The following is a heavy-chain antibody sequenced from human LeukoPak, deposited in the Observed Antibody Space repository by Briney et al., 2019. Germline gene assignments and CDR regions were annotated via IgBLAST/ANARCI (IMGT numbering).Heavy chain of an antibody. J-gene: IGHJ3*02. CDR3: AKGEMATIGPAFDI. Sequence: GGSLRLSCSASGFTFSSYGMHWVRQAPGKGLEWVAVISYDGSNKYYADSVKGRFTISRDNSKNTLYLQMNSLRAEDTAVYYCAKGEMATIGPAFDIWGQGTMVTVSS. V-gene: IGHV3-30*18. CDR2: ISYDGSNK. D-gene: IGHD5-24*01. CDR1: GFTFSSYG.